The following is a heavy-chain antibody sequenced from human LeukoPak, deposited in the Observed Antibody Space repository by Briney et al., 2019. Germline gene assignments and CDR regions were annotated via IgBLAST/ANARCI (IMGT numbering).Heavy chain of an antibody. Sequence: GASVKVSCKASGYTFTGYYMHWVRQAPGQGLEWMGRINPNSGGTNYAQKFQGRVTMTRDTSISTAYMELSSLRSEDTAVYYCARVLSIAVAGPLLDPWGQGTLVTVSS. J-gene: IGHJ5*02. V-gene: IGHV1-2*06. CDR3: ARVLSIAVAGPLLDP. D-gene: IGHD6-19*01. CDR2: INPNSGGT. CDR1: GYTFTGYY.